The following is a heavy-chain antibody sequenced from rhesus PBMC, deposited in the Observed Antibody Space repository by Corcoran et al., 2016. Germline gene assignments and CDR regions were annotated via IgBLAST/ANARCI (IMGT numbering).Heavy chain of an antibody. V-gene: IGHV4-106*01. CDR3: ARDRGYTYGDFDY. CDR2: IYGSGGGT. J-gene: IGHJ4*01. CDR1: GGSISDDYY. Sequence: QVQLQESGPGLVKPSETLSLTCAVFGGSISDDYYWSWLRQPPGKGLEWIGYIYGSGGGTNYNPSLKNRVTIAIDTSKNQFSLKLRSVTAADTAVYYCARDRGYTYGDFDYWGQGVLVTVSS. D-gene: IGHD5-36*01.